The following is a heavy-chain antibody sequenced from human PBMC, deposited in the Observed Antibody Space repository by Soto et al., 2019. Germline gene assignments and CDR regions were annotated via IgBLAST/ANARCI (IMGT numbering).Heavy chain of an antibody. CDR3: ARAPPNDGWFDP. D-gene: IGHD1-1*01. Sequence: QVQLVQSGTEVKKPGASVKVSCKASGFTFTNYYMHWVRQAPGQGLEWMGIMNPTDGSTTYAQKFRGRVTMTRDTSTSTVYLQLSSLTSDDTAVFYCARAPPNDGWFDPWGQGTLVIVS. V-gene: IGHV1-46*01. J-gene: IGHJ5*02. CDR2: MNPTDGST. CDR1: GFTFTNYY.